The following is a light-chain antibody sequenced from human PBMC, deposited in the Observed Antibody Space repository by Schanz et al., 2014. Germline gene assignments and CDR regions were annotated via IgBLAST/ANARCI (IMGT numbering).Light chain of an antibody. CDR1: SSDVGGYTY. CDR3: SSYTSRDTWV. CDR2: DVS. Sequence: QSALTQPASVSGSPGQSITISCTGTSSDVGGYTYVSWYQQHPGKAPELMIYDVSNRPSGVSNRFSGSKSGNTASLTISGLQAEDEADYYCSSYTSRDTWVFGGGTKLTVL. V-gene: IGLV2-14*03. J-gene: IGLJ3*02.